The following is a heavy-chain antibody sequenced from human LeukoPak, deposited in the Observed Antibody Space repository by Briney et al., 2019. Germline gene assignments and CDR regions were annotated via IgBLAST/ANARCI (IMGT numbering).Heavy chain of an antibody. CDR2: IIPILGIA. CDR3: ARALLVVPAATYNWFDP. Sequence: WSSVKVSCKASGGTFSSYTISWVRQAPGQGLEWMGRIIPILGIANYAQKFQGRVTITADKSTSTAYMELSSLRSEDTAVYYCARALLVVPAATYNWFDPWGQGTLVTVSS. D-gene: IGHD2-2*01. CDR1: GGTFSSYT. J-gene: IGHJ5*02. V-gene: IGHV1-69*02.